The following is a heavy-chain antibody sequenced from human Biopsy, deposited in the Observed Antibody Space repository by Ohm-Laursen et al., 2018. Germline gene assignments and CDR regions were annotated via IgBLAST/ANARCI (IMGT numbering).Heavy chain of an antibody. Sequence: SSVKVSCKPSGYTFTSYEINWVRQATGQGLEWMGWMNPDSGNTGYAQNFQGRVTMTRNTSISTAYMELSSLRSEDTAVYFCARADPPLFYYGSGSSNWFDPWGQGTLVTVSS. CDR2: MNPDSGNT. D-gene: IGHD3-10*01. J-gene: IGHJ5*02. CDR3: ARADPPLFYYGSGSSNWFDP. CDR1: GYTFTSYE. V-gene: IGHV1-8*01.